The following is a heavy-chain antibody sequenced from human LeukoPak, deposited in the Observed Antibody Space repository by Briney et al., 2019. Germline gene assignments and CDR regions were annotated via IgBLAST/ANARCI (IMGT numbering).Heavy chain of an antibody. Sequence: PGRSLRLSCAASGFTLSRFWMSWVRQAPGPGREWVANIKQDGRDKYYVDSVKGRFTISRDNAKNSVYLQMNSLRAEDTAVYYCARAAYSGNYGDYFYYMDVWGKGTTVTVSS. CDR3: ARAAYSGNYGDYFYYMDV. D-gene: IGHD1-26*01. CDR2: IKQDGRDK. J-gene: IGHJ6*03. V-gene: IGHV3-7*01. CDR1: GFTLSRFW.